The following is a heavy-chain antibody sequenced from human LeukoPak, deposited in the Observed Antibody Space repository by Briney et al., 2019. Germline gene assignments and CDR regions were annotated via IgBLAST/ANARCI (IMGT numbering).Heavy chain of an antibody. CDR3: ARGGYGIYYDSSGYYY. V-gene: IGHV3-66*01. J-gene: IGHJ4*02. D-gene: IGHD3-22*01. Sequence: GGSLRLSCAASGFTVSSNYMSWVRQAPGKGLEWVSVIYSGGSTYYADSVKGRFTISRDNSKNTLYLQMNSLRAEDTAVYYCARGGYGIYYDSSGYYYWGQGTLVTVSS. CDR1: GFTVSSNY. CDR2: IYSGGST.